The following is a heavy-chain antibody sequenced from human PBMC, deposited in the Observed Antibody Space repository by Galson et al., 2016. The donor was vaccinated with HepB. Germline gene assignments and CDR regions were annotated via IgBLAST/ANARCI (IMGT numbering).Heavy chain of an antibody. D-gene: IGHD3-3*01. J-gene: IGHJ4*02. CDR3: ARGGSGVTVADFAY. CDR2: TYYRSRWYY. CDR1: GDSVSSIGAA. V-gene: IGHV6-1*01. Sequence: CAISGDSVSSIGAAWNWIRQSPSRGLEWLGRTYYRSRWYYDYGVSVKSRINITPDTSKNQFSLQLNSVTPEDTAVYYCARGGSGVTVADFAYWGQGILVTVSS.